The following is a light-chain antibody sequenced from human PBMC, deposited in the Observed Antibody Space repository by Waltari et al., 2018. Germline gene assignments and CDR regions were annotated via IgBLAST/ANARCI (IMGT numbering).Light chain of an antibody. CDR1: SLDVGGYNY. V-gene: IGLV2-14*01. J-gene: IGLJ3*02. CDR2: EVR. Sequence: QSALTQPASVSGSPGQSITISCTGTSLDVGGYNYVSWYQQHPGKAPKLMIYEVRNRPSGVSNRFSGSKSGNTASLTISGLQAEDEADYYCSSYTSSSTWVFGGGTKLTVL. CDR3: SSYTSSSTWV.